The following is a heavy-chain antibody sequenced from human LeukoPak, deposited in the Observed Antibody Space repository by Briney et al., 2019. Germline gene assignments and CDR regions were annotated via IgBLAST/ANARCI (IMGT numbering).Heavy chain of an antibody. Sequence: ASVKVSCKASGYTFTSYDINWVRQATGQGLEWMGWMNPNSGNTGYAQKFQGRVTMTRNTSISTAYMELSSLRSEDTAVYYRARTPLYYDILTGYYGGAFDIWGQGTMVTVSS. V-gene: IGHV1-8*01. J-gene: IGHJ3*02. CDR1: GYTFTSYD. D-gene: IGHD3-9*01. CDR2: MNPNSGNT. CDR3: ARTPLYYDILTGYYGGAFDI.